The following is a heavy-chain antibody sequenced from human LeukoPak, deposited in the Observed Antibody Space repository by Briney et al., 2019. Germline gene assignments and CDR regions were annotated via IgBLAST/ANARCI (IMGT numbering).Heavy chain of an antibody. CDR1: GFTFSSYE. Sequence: GGSLRLSCAASGFTFSSYEMNWVRQAPGKGLEWASYISTGGSRTYYADSVGGRFTISRDNAKNSLYLQMNSLRAEDTAVYYCARFDSSGYAIDYWGQGTLVTVSS. D-gene: IGHD3-22*01. CDR3: ARFDSSGYAIDY. CDR2: ISTGGSRT. J-gene: IGHJ4*02. V-gene: IGHV3-48*03.